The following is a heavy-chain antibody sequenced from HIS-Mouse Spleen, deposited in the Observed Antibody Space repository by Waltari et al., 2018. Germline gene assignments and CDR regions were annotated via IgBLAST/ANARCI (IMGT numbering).Heavy chain of an antibody. Sequence: QVTLRESGPALVKPTQTLTLTCTFSGFSLSTSGMCVSWIRQPPGKALEWLARIDWDDDKYYSTSLKTRLTSSRDTSKNQGVLTMTNMDPLDTATYYCARIAEGYTSGWYAFDYWGQGTLVTVSS. CDR3: ARIAEGYTSGWYAFDY. D-gene: IGHD6-19*01. CDR1: GFSLSTSGMC. J-gene: IGHJ4*02. CDR2: IDWDDDK. V-gene: IGHV2-70*15.